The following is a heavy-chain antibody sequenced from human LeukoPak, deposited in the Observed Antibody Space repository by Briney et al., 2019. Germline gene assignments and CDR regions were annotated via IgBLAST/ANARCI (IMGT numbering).Heavy chain of an antibody. Sequence: PGGSLRLSCAASGFTFSSYAMHWVRQPPGKGLEWIGSIYYSGSTYYNPSLKSRVTISVDTSKNQFSLKLSSVTAADTAVYYCARGLSYATNTFDYWGQGTLVTVSS. D-gene: IGHD1-26*01. J-gene: IGHJ4*02. CDR3: ARGLSYATNTFDY. CDR1: GFTFSSYAMH. CDR2: IYYSGST. V-gene: IGHV4-39*01.